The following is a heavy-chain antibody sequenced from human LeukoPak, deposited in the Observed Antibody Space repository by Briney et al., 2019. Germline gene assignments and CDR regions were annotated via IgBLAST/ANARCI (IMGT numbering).Heavy chain of an antibody. CDR1: GGSISSYY. CDR3: ARTRRGDYVMGWYFDL. J-gene: IGHJ2*01. Sequence: SETLSLTCTVSGGSISSYYWSWIRQPPGQGLEWIGYIYYSGSTNYNPSLKSRVTISVDTSKNQFSLKLSSVTAADTAVYYCARTRRGDYVMGWYFDLWGRGTLVTVSS. CDR2: IYYSGST. V-gene: IGHV4-59*01. D-gene: IGHD4-17*01.